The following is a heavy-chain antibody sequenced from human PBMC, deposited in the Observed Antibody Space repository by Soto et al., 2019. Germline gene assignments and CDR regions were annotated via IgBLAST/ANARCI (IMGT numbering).Heavy chain of an antibody. V-gene: IGHV4-59*13. CDR1: GLSITNNY. CDR3: ARANWYSEY. J-gene: IGHJ4*02. CDR2: IYYTGNT. D-gene: IGHD1-1*01. Sequence: TSETLSLTCTVSGLSITNNYWSWIRQPPGKGLEWIGYIYYTGNTNYDPSLKSRVTMSVDTSKNQFSLNLASLTAADTAIYYCARANWYSEYWGQGTLVTV.